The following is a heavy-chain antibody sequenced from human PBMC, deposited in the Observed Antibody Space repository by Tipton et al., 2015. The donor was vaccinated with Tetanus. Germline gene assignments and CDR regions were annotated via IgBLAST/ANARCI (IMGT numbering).Heavy chain of an antibody. D-gene: IGHD5-18*01. CDR2: IYFKGDT. Sequence: TLSLTCTVSGASIIDKKHYWGWIRQPPGKGLEWIASIYFKGDTYYSPSLRSRVSIAVDTSQNLFSLRLTSVTAADTAVYYCARHLYGYWFDPWGQGALVTVSS. CDR1: GASIIDKKHY. V-gene: IGHV4-39*01. J-gene: IGHJ5*02. CDR3: ARHLYGYWFDP.